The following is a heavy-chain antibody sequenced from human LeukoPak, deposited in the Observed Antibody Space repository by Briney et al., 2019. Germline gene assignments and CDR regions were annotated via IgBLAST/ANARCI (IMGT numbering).Heavy chain of an antibody. Sequence: GGSLRLSCAASGFTFNNYAMSWVRQAPGKGLEWVSALGISGGSTYYADSVKGRFTISRDNSKNTLSLQMNSLRAEDTAVYYCAKDSGAARPFDYWGQGTLVTVSS. CDR1: GFTFNNYA. V-gene: IGHV3-23*01. CDR3: AKDSGAARPFDY. J-gene: IGHJ4*02. CDR2: LGISGGST. D-gene: IGHD6-6*01.